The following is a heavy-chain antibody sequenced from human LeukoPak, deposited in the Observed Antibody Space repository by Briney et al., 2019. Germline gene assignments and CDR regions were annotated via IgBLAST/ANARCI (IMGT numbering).Heavy chain of an antibody. D-gene: IGHD3-10*01. CDR1: GVSISSSNSY. J-gene: IGHJ6*03. Sequence: KPSETLSLTCTVSGVSISSSNSYWGWIRQPPGKGLEWIGSIYYSGNTYYNASLKSRVTISADTSKNQFSLKLSSVTAADTAVYYCARTYGSGSYYYYYYMDVWGKGTTVTISS. V-gene: IGHV4-39*07. CDR3: ARTYGSGSYYYYYYMDV. CDR2: IYYSGNT.